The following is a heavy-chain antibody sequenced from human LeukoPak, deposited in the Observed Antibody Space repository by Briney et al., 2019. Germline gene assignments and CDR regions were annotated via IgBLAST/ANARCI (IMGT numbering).Heavy chain of an antibody. CDR1: GDSISDYY. CDR2: IYSDGTT. V-gene: IGHV4-4*07. CDR3: ARDRAGVDNVARLDY. Sequence: SETLSLTCTVSGDSISDYYGSWVRQPAGKGLEWVGRIYSDGTTAYNPSLTSRANMSVDTTKNQFSLRLRSATAAATATYYCARDRAGVDNVARLDYWGQGILVTVSS. D-gene: IGHD1-1*01. J-gene: IGHJ4*02.